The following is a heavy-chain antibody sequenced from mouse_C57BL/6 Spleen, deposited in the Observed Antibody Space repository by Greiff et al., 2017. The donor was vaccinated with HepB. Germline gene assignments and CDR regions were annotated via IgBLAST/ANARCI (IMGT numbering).Heavy chain of an antibody. J-gene: IGHJ2*01. CDR1: GYSITSGYD. Sequence: VQLKESGPGMVKPSQSLSLTCTVTGYSITSGYDWHWIRHFPGNKLEWMGYISYSGSTNYNPSLKSRISITHDTSKNHFFLKLNSVTTEDTATYYCARSYYYGSSLYYFDYWGQGTTLTVSS. CDR3: ARSYYYGSSLYYFDY. CDR2: ISYSGST. V-gene: IGHV3-1*01. D-gene: IGHD1-1*01.